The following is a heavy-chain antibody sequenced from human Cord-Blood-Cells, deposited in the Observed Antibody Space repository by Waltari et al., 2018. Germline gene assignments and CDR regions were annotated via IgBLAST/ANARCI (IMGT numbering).Heavy chain of an antibody. V-gene: IGHV1-24*01. D-gene: IGHD6-6*01. CDR3: ARGPAARPSYNWFDP. CDR1: GYTLTELS. J-gene: IGHJ5*02. Sequence: QVQLVQSGAEVKKPGASVKVSCKVSGYTLTELSMHWVRQAPGKGLEWMGGVDAEDGETIYEQKFQGRVTRTEDTSTDTAYMELSSLRSEDTAVYYCARGPAARPSYNWFDPWGQGTLVTVSS. CDR2: VDAEDGET.